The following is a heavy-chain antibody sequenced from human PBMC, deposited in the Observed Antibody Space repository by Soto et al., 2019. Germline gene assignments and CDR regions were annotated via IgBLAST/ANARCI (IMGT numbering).Heavy chain of an antibody. D-gene: IGHD6-13*01. CDR2: ISWNSGSI. V-gene: IGHV3-9*01. CDR3: AKDKGVAAAGRGDGMDV. CDR1: GFTFDDYA. J-gene: IGHJ6*02. Sequence: GGSLRLSCAASGFTFDDYAMHWVRQAPGKGLEWVSGISWNSGSIGYADSVKDRFTISRDNAKNSLYLQMNSLRAEDTALYYCAKDKGVAAAGRGDGMDVWGQGTTVTVSS.